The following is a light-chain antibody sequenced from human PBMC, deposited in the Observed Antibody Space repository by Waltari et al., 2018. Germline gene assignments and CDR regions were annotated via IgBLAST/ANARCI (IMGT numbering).Light chain of an antibody. CDR3: AAWDDSLNGHWV. J-gene: IGLJ3*02. CDR2: RSD. CDR1: SSKLGSTV. Sequence: QSVLTQPPSASGTPGQRVTISCSGGSSKLGSTVVNWYQQLPGKAPKLLIYRSDQRPSGVPDRFSGSKSGTSASLAISGLQSEDEADYYCAAWDDSLNGHWVFGGGTKVTVL. V-gene: IGLV1-44*01.